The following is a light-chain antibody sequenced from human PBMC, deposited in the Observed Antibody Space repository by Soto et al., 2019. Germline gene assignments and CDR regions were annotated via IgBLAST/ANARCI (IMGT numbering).Light chain of an antibody. CDR2: GAS. CDR1: QSVSGN. J-gene: IGKJ1*01. CDR3: QQYKNWPRT. V-gene: IGKV3-15*01. Sequence: EVVMTQSPATLSVSPGERVTLSCTASQSVSGNLAWYQQKPGQAPRLLIHGASTRATDIPARFSGSGSGTEFTLTISSLLSEDFAVYYCQQYKNWPRTFGQGTKVDIK.